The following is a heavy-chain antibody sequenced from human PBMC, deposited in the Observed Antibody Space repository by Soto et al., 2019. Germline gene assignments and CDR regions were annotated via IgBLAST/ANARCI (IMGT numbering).Heavy chain of an antibody. CDR1: GGSISSGDYY. D-gene: IGHD1-1*01. Sequence: SETLSLTCTVSGGSISSGDYYWSWIRQPPGKGLEWIAYIYYSGNTYYNPSLKSRVTISLDTSKNQFSLVLSYVTAADTAVYYCARVPRGREPSLYFAPWAQGTLVTAPQ. V-gene: IGHV4-30-4*01. CDR2: IYYSGNT. CDR3: ARVPRGREPSLYFAP. J-gene: IGHJ5*02.